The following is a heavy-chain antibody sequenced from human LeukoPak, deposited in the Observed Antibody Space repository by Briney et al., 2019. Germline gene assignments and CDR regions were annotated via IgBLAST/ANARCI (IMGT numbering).Heavy chain of an antibody. CDR2: IKSKTDGGTT. Sequence: GGSLRLSCAASGFTFSNAWMSWVRQAPGKGLEWVGRIKSKTDGGTTDYAAPVKGRFTISRDDSKNTLYLQMNSLKTEDTAVYYCTTDYCDSSGYLDPYYFDYWGQETLVTVSS. V-gene: IGHV3-15*01. CDR1: GFTFSNAW. J-gene: IGHJ4*02. CDR3: TTDYCDSSGYLDPYYFDY. D-gene: IGHD3-22*01.